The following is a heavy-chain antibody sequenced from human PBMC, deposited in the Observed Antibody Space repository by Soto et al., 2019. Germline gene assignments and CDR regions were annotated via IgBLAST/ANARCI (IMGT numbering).Heavy chain of an antibody. CDR1: GGSISSGSSY. CDR3: VRERIVVIPAGKGSLYNYYGVDV. V-gene: IGHV4-31*03. J-gene: IGHJ6*02. D-gene: IGHD2-2*01. CDR2: ISYNGNT. Sequence: PSETLSLTCSVSGGSISSGSSYWGWIRQHPGKGLVWIGYISYNGNTSYYPSLESRLTISRDTSKNQFSLKLTSVTAADTAVYYCVRERIVVIPAGKGSLYNYYGVDVWGQGTTVTV.